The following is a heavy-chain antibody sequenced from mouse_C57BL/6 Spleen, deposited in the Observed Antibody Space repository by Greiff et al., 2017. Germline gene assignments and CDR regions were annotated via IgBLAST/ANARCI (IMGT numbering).Heavy chain of an antibody. D-gene: IGHD2-1*01. CDR3: ARKKLQCAY. J-gene: IGHJ3*01. CDR1: GYTFTSYW. CDR2: IYPGSGST. Sequence: VQLQQPGAELVKPGASVKMSCTASGYTFTSYWITWVKQTPGQGLEWIGAIYPGSGSTNYNEQLKSKATLTVDTSTSTAYLQLSSLTSEDSAVYYCARKKLQCAYWGQGTLGTVSA. V-gene: IGHV1-55*01.